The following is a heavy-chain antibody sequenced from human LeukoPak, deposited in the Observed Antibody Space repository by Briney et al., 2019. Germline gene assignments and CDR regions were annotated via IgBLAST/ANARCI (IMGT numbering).Heavy chain of an antibody. Sequence: PGGSLRLSCAASGFTFSSYAMSWVRQAPGKGLEWVSTISGSGGSTYYADSAKGRFTISRDNSKNTLSLQMSSLRVEDTAVYYCAKGSSSGWSGDYFDYWGQGTLVTVSS. CDR2: ISGSGGST. J-gene: IGHJ4*02. D-gene: IGHD6-19*01. CDR1: GFTFSSYA. CDR3: AKGSSSGWSGDYFDY. V-gene: IGHV3-23*01.